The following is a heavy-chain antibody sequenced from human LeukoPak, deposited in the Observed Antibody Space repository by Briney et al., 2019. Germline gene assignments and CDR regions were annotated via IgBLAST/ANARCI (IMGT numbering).Heavy chain of an antibody. CDR3: ARGGPDYYDFWSGYYHTFDY. CDR2: IYYSGST. Sequence: SETLSLTCTVSGGSISSYYWSWIRQPPGKGLEWIGYIYYSGSTNYNPSLRSRVTISVDTSKNQFSLKLSSVTAADTAVYYCARGGPDYYDFWSGYYHTFDYWGQGTLVTVSS. D-gene: IGHD3-3*01. J-gene: IGHJ4*02. V-gene: IGHV4-59*01. CDR1: GGSISSYY.